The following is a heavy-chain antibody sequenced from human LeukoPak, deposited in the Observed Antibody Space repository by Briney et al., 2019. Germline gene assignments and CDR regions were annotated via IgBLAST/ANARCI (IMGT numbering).Heavy chain of an antibody. J-gene: IGHJ4*02. CDR3: AKLPGYSSSWYPPFLDY. CDR1: GFTFSSYA. D-gene: IGHD6-13*01. Sequence: PGGSLRLSCAASGFTFSSYAMSWVRQAPGKGLEWVSAISGSGGSTYYADSVKGRFTISRDNSKNTLYLQMNSLRAEDTAVYYCAKLPGYSSSWYPPFLDYWGQGTLVTVSS. V-gene: IGHV3-23*01. CDR2: ISGSGGST.